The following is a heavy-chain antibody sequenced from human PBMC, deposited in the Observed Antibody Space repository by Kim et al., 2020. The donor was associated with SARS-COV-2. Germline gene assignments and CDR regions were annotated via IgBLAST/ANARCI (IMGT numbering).Heavy chain of an antibody. J-gene: IGHJ3*01. CDR3: TTRIPTARLTGV. D-gene: IGHD7-27*01. V-gene: IGHV3-15*01. Sequence: DYAAPVKGRLTISRDDSKNTLYLQMNSLKTEDTAVYYCTTRIPTARLTGVWGQGTMVTVSS.